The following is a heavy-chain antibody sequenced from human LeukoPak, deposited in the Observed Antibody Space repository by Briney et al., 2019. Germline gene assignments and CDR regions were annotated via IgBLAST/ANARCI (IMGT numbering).Heavy chain of an antibody. J-gene: IGHJ6*02. V-gene: IGHV1-3*01. CDR1: GYTFTSYA. CDR2: INAGNGNT. CDR3: ARGLGYCSGGSCYALYYYYAMDV. D-gene: IGHD2-15*01. Sequence: ASVKVSCKASGYTFTSYAMHWVRQAPGQRLEWMGWINAGNGNTKYSQKFQGRVTITRDTSANTAYMELSSLRSEDTAVYYCARGLGYCSGGSCYALYYYYAMDVWGQGTTVTVSS.